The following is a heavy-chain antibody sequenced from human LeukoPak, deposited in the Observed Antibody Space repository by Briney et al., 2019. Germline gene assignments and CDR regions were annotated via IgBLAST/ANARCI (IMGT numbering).Heavy chain of an antibody. CDR1: GFTFSSYA. J-gene: IGHJ6*03. CDR3: ARGRVYDFWSGWDYYYYYYMDV. Sequence: GGSLRLSCAASGFTFSSYAMSWVRQAPGKGLEWVANIKQDGSEKYYVDSVKGRFTISRDNAKNSLYLQMNSLRAEDTAVYYCARGRVYDFWSGWDYYYYYYMDVWGKGTTVTVSS. D-gene: IGHD3-3*01. CDR2: IKQDGSEK. V-gene: IGHV3-7*01.